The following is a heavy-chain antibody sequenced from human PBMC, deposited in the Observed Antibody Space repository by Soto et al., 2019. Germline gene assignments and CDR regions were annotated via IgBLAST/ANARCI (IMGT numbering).Heavy chain of an antibody. CDR2: INHSGST. J-gene: IGHJ4*02. CDR3: ARGVARLYYYVSSGYYQYDY. CDR1: GGSFSGYY. Sequence: QVQLQQWGAGLLKPSETLSLTCAVYGGSFSGYYWSWIRQPPGKGLEWIGEINHSGSTNYNPSLKSRVTISVDTSKNQFSLMLSSVTAADTAVYYCARGVARLYYYVSSGYYQYDYWGQGTLVTVSS. D-gene: IGHD3-22*01. V-gene: IGHV4-34*01.